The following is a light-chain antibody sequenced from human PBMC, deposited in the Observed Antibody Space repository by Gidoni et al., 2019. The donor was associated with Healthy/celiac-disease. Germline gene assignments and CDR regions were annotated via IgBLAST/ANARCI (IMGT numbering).Light chain of an antibody. V-gene: IGLV2-8*01. J-gene: IGLJ2*01. CDR3: SSYAGSNNRLVV. Sequence: QSALTQPPSASGSPGQSVTISCTGTSSDVGGYNYVSWYQQHPDRLSGSKSGNTASLTVSGLQAEDEADYYCSSYAGSNNRLVVFGGGTKLTVL. CDR1: SSDVGGYNY.